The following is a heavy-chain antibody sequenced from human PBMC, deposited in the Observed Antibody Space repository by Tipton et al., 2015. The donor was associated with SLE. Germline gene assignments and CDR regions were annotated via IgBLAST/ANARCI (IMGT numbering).Heavy chain of an antibody. D-gene: IGHD7-27*01. J-gene: IGHJ5*02. CDR2: IYHSGST. V-gene: IGHV4-38-2*02. Sequence: TLSLTCTVSGGSISSYYWSWIRQPPGKGLEWIGSIYHSGSTYYNPSLKSRVTISVDTSKNQFSLKLSSVTAADTAVYYCARETGAEVYDPWGQGTLVTVSS. CDR1: GGSISSYY. CDR3: ARETGAEVYDP.